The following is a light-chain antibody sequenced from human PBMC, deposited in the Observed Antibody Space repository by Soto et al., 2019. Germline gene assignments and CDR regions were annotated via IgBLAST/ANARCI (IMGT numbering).Light chain of an antibody. CDR1: QSVVTN. V-gene: IGKV3-15*01. J-gene: IGKJ4*01. Sequence: VVMTQSPATLSVSPGERATLSCRASQSVVTNFGWYQQKPGQAPRLLIYDTSTRATGIPARFSGSGSGTEFTLTIRSLQSEDSAIYYCHQYNNWPPAFGVGTKVEV. CDR3: HQYNNWPPA. CDR2: DTS.